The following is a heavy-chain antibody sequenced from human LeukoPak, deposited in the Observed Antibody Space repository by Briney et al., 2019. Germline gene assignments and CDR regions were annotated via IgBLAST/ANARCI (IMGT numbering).Heavy chain of an antibody. CDR2: ISSSGSTI. V-gene: IGHV3-11*04. Sequence: GGSLRLSCAASGFTFSDYYMSWIRQAPGKGLEWVSYISSSGSTIYYADSVKGRFTISRDNSKNTLYLQMNSLRAEDTAVYYCAKDLRSTFLLGLFDYWGQGTLVTVSS. D-gene: IGHD3-16*01. CDR1: GFTFSDYY. CDR3: AKDLRSTFLLGLFDY. J-gene: IGHJ4*02.